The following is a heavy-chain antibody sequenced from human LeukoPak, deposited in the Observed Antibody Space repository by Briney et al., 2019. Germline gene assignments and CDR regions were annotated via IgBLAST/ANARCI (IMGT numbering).Heavy chain of an antibody. CDR2: MSGSGGRT. CDR3: ARTVSAEEDDY. Sequence: PGGSLRLSCAASGFTFSSYGMSWVRQAPGKGLEWVSAMSGSGGRTYYADFVKGRFTISRDNAKNSLYLQMNSLRAEDTAVYYCARTVSAEEDDYWGQGTLVTVSS. CDR1: GFTFSSYG. V-gene: IGHV3-23*01. J-gene: IGHJ4*02. D-gene: IGHD1/OR15-1a*01.